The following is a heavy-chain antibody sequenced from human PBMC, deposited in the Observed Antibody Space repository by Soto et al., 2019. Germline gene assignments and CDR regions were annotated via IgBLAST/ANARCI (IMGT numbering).Heavy chain of an antibody. J-gene: IGHJ4*02. V-gene: IGHV3-9*01. CDR3: AKGGGDIVEETPIDY. Sequence: GGSLRLSCAASGFTFDDYAMHWVRQAPGKGLEWVSGISWNSGSIGYADSVKGRFTISRDNAKNSLYLQMNSLRAEDTALYYCAKGGGDIVEETPIDYWGQGTLVTVSS. CDR1: GFTFDDYA. D-gene: IGHD2-15*01. CDR2: ISWNSGSI.